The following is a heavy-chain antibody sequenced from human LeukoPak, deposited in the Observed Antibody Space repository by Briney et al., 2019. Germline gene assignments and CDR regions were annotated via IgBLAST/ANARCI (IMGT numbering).Heavy chain of an antibody. J-gene: IGHJ5*02. D-gene: IGHD3-3*01. Sequence: SETLSLTCAVYGGSFSGYYWSWIRQPPGKGLEWIGEINHSGSTNYNPSLESRVTISVDTSKNQFSLKLSSVTAADTAVYYCASRLLLANNWFDPWGQGTLVTVSS. CDR3: ASRLLLANNWFDP. CDR1: GGSFSGYY. CDR2: INHSGST. V-gene: IGHV4-34*01.